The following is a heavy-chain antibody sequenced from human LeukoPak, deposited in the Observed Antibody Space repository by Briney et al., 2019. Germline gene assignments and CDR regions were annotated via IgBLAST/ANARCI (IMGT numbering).Heavy chain of an antibody. CDR1: GFTFDDYA. V-gene: IGHV3-9*01. CDR3: AKDRRSSWRNYYGMDV. CDR2: ISWNSGSI. Sequence: GRSLRLSCAASGFTFDDYAMHWVRQAPEKGLEWVSGISWNSGSIGYADSVKGRFTISRDNAKNSLYLQMNSLRAEDTALYYCAKDRRSSWRNYYGMDVWGQGTTVTVSS. J-gene: IGHJ6*02. D-gene: IGHD6-13*01.